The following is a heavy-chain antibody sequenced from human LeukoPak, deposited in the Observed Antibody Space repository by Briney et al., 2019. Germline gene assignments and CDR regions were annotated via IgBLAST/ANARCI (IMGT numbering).Heavy chain of an antibody. CDR3: ARGGSSSRYFNWFDP. Sequence: SETLSLTCAVYGGSFSGYYWSWIRQPPGKGLEWIGEINHSGSTYYNPSLRSRVTISVDTSKNQFSLKLSSVTAADTAVSYCARGGSSSRYFNWFDPWGQGTLVTVSS. J-gene: IGHJ5*02. CDR2: INHSGST. D-gene: IGHD6-13*01. CDR1: GGSFSGYY. V-gene: IGHV4-34*01.